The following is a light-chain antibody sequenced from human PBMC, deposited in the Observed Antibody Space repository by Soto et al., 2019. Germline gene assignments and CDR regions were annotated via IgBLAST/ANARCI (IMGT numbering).Light chain of an antibody. V-gene: IGKV1-5*03. J-gene: IGKJ3*01. Sequence: DIQITHAPSTLSGSVGDRVTITCRASQTISSWLAWYQQKPGKAPKLLIYKASTLKSGVPSRFSGSGSGTDFTLTISSLQPEDFATYYCLQNSDYPPTFGPGTKVDIK. CDR3: LQNSDYPPT. CDR2: KAS. CDR1: QTISSW.